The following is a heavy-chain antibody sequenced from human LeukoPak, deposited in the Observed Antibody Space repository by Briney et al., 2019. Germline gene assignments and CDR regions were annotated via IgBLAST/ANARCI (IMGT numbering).Heavy chain of an antibody. V-gene: IGHV4-39*07. CDR1: GGSISSSSYY. J-gene: IGHJ4*02. D-gene: IGHD3-22*01. Sequence: SETLSLTCTVSGGSISSSSYYWGWIRQPPGKGLEWIGSIYYSGSTYYNPSLKSRVTISVDTSKNQFSLKLSSVTAADTAVYYCARKVITMSQRGGYYFDYWGQGTLVTVSS. CDR2: IYYSGST. CDR3: ARKVITMSQRGGYYFDY.